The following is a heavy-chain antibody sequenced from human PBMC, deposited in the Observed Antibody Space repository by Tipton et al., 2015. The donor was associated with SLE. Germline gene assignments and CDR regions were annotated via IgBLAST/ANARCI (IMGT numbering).Heavy chain of an antibody. CDR3: AREGISSESVDF. J-gene: IGHJ4*02. Sequence: TLSLTCTVSDGSISDYYWTWIRQPAGEGLEWIGRIYASGSTNYNPSLRSRAAMSVDTSKSHFSLKLTSVTAADTAVYYCAREGISSESVDFWGQGTLVTVSS. CDR2: IYASGST. V-gene: IGHV4-4*07. D-gene: IGHD6-6*01. CDR1: DGSISDYY.